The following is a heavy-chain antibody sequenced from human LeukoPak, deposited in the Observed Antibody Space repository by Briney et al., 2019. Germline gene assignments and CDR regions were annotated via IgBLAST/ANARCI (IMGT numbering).Heavy chain of an antibody. CDR1: GFSVSSYD. Sequence: GGSLRLSCAASGFSVSSYDLNWVRQAPGKGLEWVSSISSSSSYIYYADSVKGRFTISRDNAKNSLYLQMNSLRAEDTAVYYCASDSRVWYYYDSSGPYYFDYWGQGTLVTVSS. CDR2: ISSSSSYI. V-gene: IGHV3-21*01. CDR3: ASDSRVWYYYDSSGPYYFDY. J-gene: IGHJ4*02. D-gene: IGHD3-22*01.